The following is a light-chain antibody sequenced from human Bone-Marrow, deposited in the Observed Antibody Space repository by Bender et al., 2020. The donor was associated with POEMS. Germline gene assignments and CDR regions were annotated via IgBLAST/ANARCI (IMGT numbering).Light chain of an antibody. CDR2: QDT. J-gene: IGLJ2*01. Sequence: SYELTQPPSVSVSPGQTATITCSGEKLGEEYACWYQQKPGQSPVVVIYQDTKRPSGIPERFSGSTSGNTASLTISGSQTMDEADYYCQSWGSNTDGVGGGTKLTVL. CDR3: QSWGSNTDG. V-gene: IGLV3-1*01. CDR1: KLGEEY.